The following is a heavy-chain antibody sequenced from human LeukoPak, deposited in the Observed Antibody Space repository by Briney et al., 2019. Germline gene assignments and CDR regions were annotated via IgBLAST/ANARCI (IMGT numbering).Heavy chain of an antibody. V-gene: IGHV4-59*01. CDR1: GGSFSSYY. Sequence: SETLSLTCAVYGGSFSSYYWSWIRQPPGKGLEWIGYIYYSGSTNYNPSLKSRVTISVDTSKNQFSLKLSSVTAADTAVYYCARRLITIFGLEAFDIWGQGTMVTVSS. CDR3: ARRLITIFGLEAFDI. D-gene: IGHD3-3*01. J-gene: IGHJ3*02. CDR2: IYYSGST.